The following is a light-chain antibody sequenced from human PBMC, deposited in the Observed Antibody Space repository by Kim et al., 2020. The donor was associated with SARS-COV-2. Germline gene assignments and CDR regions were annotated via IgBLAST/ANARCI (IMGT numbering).Light chain of an antibody. CDR2: AAS. V-gene: IGKV1-27*01. J-gene: IGKJ1*01. Sequence: SASVRDRVTITCRASQDISNYLAWYQQKPGKVPKLLIYAASTLQSGVPSRFGGTGSGTDFTLTISSLQPEDVATYYCQKYYSDPSFGQGTKVDIK. CDR3: QKYYSDPS. CDR1: QDISNY.